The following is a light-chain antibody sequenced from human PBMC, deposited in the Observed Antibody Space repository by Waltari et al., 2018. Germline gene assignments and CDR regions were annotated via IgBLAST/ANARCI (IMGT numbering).Light chain of an antibody. CDR1: ETIHNAY. CDR3: HYSGPSMWT. V-gene: IGKV3-20*01. CDR2: GTS. Sequence: EIVLTQSPGTLSLTPGERVTLSCRASETIHNAYLAWYQQTPGPAPRLLIFGTSTRATGIPARFSGSGSATDFTLTISRLEPEDFALYHCHYSGPSMWTFGQGTRVEIK. J-gene: IGKJ1*01.